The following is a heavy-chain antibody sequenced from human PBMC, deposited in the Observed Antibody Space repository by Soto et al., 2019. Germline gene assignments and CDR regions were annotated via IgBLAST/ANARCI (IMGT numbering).Heavy chain of an antibody. V-gene: IGHV4-59*08. Sequence: QVQLQESGPGLVKPSETLSLPCTVSGGSISSYYWSWIRQPPGQGLEWIGYIYYSGSTNYNPSLKSRVTISVDTSKNQFSLKLSSVTAADTAVYYCARHGQWLVTGYFYYGMDVWGQGTTVTVYS. CDR2: IYYSGST. CDR1: GGSISSYY. J-gene: IGHJ6*02. D-gene: IGHD6-19*01. CDR3: ARHGQWLVTGYFYYGMDV.